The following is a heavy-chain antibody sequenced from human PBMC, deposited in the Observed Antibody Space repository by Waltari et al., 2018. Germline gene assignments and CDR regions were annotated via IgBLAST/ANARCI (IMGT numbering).Heavy chain of an antibody. CDR3: VWSPPARGNYFYYYYMDV. J-gene: IGHJ6*03. Sequence: QVQQLQSGAEVKKPGSSVKVSCKAADGISNTYAVSWVRQAPGQGLEWMGGVIPFFGTLNHAQKFQGRVTITADKSTTAAYMELNSLTSEDTALYYCVWSPPARGNYFYYYYMDVWDRGTAVTVSS. D-gene: IGHD3-16*01. CDR1: DGISNTYA. V-gene: IGHV1-69*14. CDR2: VIPFFGTL.